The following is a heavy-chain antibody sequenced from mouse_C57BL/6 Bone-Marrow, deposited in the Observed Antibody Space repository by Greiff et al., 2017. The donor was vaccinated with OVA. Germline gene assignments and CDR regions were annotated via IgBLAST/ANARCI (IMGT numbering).Heavy chain of an antibody. Sequence: EVMLVESGPGLAKPSQTLSLTCSVTGYSITSDYWNWIRKFPGNKLEYMGYISYSGSTYYNPSLKSRISITRDTSKNQYYLQLNSVTTEDTATYYCARSYGSSYRCYWYFDVWGTGTTVTVSS. V-gene: IGHV3-8*01. CDR3: ARSYGSSYRCYWYFDV. CDR2: ISYSGST. J-gene: IGHJ1*03. CDR1: GYSITSDY. D-gene: IGHD1-1*01.